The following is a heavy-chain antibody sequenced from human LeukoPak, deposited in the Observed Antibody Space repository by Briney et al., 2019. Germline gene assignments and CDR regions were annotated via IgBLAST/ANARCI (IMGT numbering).Heavy chain of an antibody. J-gene: IGHJ4*02. CDR2: IIPIFGAP. Sequence: SVKVSCKASGGAFSSYAISWVRQAPGQGLEWMGGIIPIFGAPNYAQKFQGRVTTTADKSTSTAYMELSSLRSEDTAMYYCASQDRSGYWALFDYWGQGILVTVSS. CDR3: ASQDRSGYWALFDY. V-gene: IGHV1-69*06. D-gene: IGHD2-15*01. CDR1: GGAFSSYA.